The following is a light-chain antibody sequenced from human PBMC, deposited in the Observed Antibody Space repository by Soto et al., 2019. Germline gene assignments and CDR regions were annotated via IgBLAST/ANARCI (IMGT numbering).Light chain of an antibody. CDR2: NNN. J-gene: IGLJ1*01. Sequence: QSVLTQPPSASGTPGKRVTISCSGSSSNIGSNTVNWYQQLPGTAPKLLIYNNNQRPSGVPDRFSGSKSGTSASLAISGLQSEAEADYYCAAWDDSLNGLVFGTGTKVTVL. CDR3: AAWDDSLNGLV. CDR1: SSNIGSNT. V-gene: IGLV1-44*01.